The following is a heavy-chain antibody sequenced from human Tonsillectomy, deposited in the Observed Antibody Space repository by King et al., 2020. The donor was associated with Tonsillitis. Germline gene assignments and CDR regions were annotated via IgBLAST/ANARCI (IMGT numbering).Heavy chain of an antibody. J-gene: IGHJ3*02. CDR2: LSYDGKNK. D-gene: IGHD2-2*02. CDR1: AFTFRTYV. V-gene: IGHV3-30*04. Sequence: VQLVESGGGVVQPGTSLRLSCEVSAFTFRTYVFGWVRQAPGKGLEWVAVLSYDGKNKVYAESVNGRFTISRDNSKNTLFMQLNSLRPEDTAVYYCAVRRDCSDSNCYNAFYIWGQGTMVTVSS. CDR3: AVRRDCSDSNCYNAFYI.